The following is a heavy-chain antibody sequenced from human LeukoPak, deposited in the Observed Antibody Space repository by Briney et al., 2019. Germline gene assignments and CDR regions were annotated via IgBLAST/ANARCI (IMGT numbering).Heavy chain of an antibody. D-gene: IGHD4-17*01. CDR1: GGSFSGYY. Sequence: SETLALTCDVYGGSFSGYYWSWIRQPPGKGLEWIGEINHSGSTNYNPSLKSRVTISVDTSKNQFSLKLSSVTAADTAVYYCARGRTTVTFDYWGQGTLVTVSS. J-gene: IGHJ4*02. V-gene: IGHV4-34*01. CDR2: INHSGST. CDR3: ARGRTTVTFDY.